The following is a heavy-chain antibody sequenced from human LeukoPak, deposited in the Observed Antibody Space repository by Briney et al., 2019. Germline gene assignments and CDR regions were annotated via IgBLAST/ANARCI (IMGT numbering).Heavy chain of an antibody. V-gene: IGHV3-30*02. Sequence: GGSLRLSCAASGFTFSSFAMHWVRQAPGKGLEWVAYIRYDRSNKSYADSVKGRFTISRDSSKNTLYLQTNSLRAEDTAVFYCAKDPGAHDKHFDHWGQGTLVTVSS. D-gene: IGHD3-10*01. CDR2: IRYDRSNK. CDR3: AKDPGAHDKHFDH. J-gene: IGHJ4*02. CDR1: GFTFSSFA.